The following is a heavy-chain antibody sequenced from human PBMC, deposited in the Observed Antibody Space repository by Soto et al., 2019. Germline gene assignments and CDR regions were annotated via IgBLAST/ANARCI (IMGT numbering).Heavy chain of an antibody. D-gene: IGHD3-22*01. CDR3: AVAEYYDSSGYYYRGRFDP. V-gene: IGHV1-69*01. J-gene: IGHJ5*02. CDR2: IIPIFGTA. Sequence: QVQLVQSGAEVKKPGSSVKVSCKASGGTFSSYAISWVRQAPGQGLEWMGGIIPIFGTANYAQKFQGRVTMTADESTSTAYMELSSLRSEDTAVYYCAVAEYYDSSGYYYRGRFDPWGQGTLVTVSS. CDR1: GGTFSSYA.